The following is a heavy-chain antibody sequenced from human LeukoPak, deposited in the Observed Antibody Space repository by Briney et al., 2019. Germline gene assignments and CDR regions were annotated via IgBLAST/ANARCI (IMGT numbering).Heavy chain of an antibody. CDR3: ARDRVRGNSNPFFDY. CDR2: IYYSGST. V-gene: IGHV4-61*01. Sequence: SETLSLTCTVSGGSISSSSYYWGWIRQPPGKGLEWIGYIYYSGSTNYNPSLKSRVTISVDTSKNQFSLKLSSVTAADTAVYCCARDRVRGNSNPFFDYWGQGTLVTVSS. J-gene: IGHJ4*02. D-gene: IGHD4-11*01. CDR1: GGSISSSSYY.